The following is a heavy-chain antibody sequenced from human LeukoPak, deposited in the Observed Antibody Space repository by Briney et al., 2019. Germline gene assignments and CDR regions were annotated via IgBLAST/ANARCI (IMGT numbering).Heavy chain of an antibody. V-gene: IGHV3-53*04. Sequence: GGSLRLSCAASGFTVSSNYMSWVRQAPGKGLEWVSVIYSGGSTYYADSVKGRSTISRHNSKNTLYLQMNSLRAEDTAVYYCATAVAALYYFDYWGQGTLVTVSS. CDR2: IYSGGST. D-gene: IGHD6-19*01. J-gene: IGHJ4*02. CDR1: GFTVSSNY. CDR3: ATAVAALYYFDY.